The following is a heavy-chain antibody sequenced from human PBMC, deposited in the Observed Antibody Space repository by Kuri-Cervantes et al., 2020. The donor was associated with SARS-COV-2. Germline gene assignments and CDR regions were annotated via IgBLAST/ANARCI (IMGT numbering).Heavy chain of an antibody. V-gene: IGHV4-61*01. Sequence: SETLSLTCTVSGGSVISGSYYWSWIRQPPGKGLEWIGYIYYSGSTNYNPSLKSRVTISVDTSKNQFSLKLSSVTAADTAVYFCARDHYDSSGYAFDIWGQGTMVTVSS. CDR3: ARDHYDSSGYAFDI. D-gene: IGHD3-22*01. CDR2: IYYSGST. J-gene: IGHJ3*02. CDR1: GGSVISGSYY.